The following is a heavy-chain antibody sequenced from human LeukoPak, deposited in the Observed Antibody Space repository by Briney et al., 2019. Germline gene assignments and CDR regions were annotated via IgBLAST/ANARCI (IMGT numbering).Heavy chain of an antibody. CDR1: GFTLSSYW. CDR2: IKEDGSEK. D-gene: IGHD6-13*01. Sequence: GGSLRLSCAASGFTLSSYWMTWVRQAPGKGLEWVANIKEDGSEKYYVDSVKGRFTISRDNAKNSLYLQMNSLRAEDTAVYYCARGWRAAAGTGSSYWGQGTLVTVSS. CDR3: ARGWRAAAGTGSSY. V-gene: IGHV3-7*01. J-gene: IGHJ4*02.